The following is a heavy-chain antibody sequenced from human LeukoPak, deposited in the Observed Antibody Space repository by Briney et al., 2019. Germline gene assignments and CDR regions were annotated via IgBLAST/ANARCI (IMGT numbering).Heavy chain of an antibody. V-gene: IGHV3-30*04. Sequence: PGGSLRLSCAASGFTFSSYAMHWVRQAPGKGLEWVAVISYDGSNKYYADSVKGRSTISRDNSKNTLYLQMNSPRAEDTAVYYCARESVGELLGPFDYWGQGTLVTVSS. CDR3: ARESVGELLGPFDY. J-gene: IGHJ4*02. CDR1: GFTFSSYA. CDR2: ISYDGSNK. D-gene: IGHD3-10*01.